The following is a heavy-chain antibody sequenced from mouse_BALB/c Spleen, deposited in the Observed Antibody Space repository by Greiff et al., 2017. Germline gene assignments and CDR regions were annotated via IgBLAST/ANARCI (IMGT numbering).Heavy chain of an antibody. CDR3: TRDRREDYFDY. CDR2: ISSGGSYT. J-gene: IGHJ2*01. V-gene: IGHV5-6-4*01. Sequence: EVKLVESGGGLVKPGGSLKLSCAASGFTFSSYTMSWVRQTPEKRLEWVATISSGGSYTYYPDSVKGRFTISRDNAKNTLYLQMSSLKSEDTAMYYCTRDRREDYFDYWGQGTTLTVSS. CDR1: GFTFSSYT.